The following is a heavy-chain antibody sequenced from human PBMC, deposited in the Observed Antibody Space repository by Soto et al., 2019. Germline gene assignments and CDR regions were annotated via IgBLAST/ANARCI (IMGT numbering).Heavy chain of an antibody. CDR3: ARGGTYSSSWLDV. J-gene: IGHJ6*02. V-gene: IGHV4-4*02. CDR2: IYHSGST. CDR1: GGSISSSNW. D-gene: IGHD6-6*01. Sequence: PSETLSLTCAVSGGSISSSNWWSWVRQPPGKGLEWIGEIYHSGSTNYNPSLKSRVTISVDKSKNQFSLKLSSVTAAGTAVYYCARGGTYSSSWLDVWGQGTTVTVSS.